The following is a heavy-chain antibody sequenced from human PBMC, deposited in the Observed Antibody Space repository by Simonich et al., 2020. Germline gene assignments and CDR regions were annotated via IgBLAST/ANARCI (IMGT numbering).Heavy chain of an antibody. CDR2: INPNSGGP. V-gene: IGHV1-2*02. D-gene: IGHD7-27*01. CDR3: ARGALTGDYYYMDV. CDR1: GYTFTGYY. J-gene: IGHJ6*03. Sequence: QVQLVQSGAEVKKPGASVKVSCKASGYTFTGYYMHWVRQAPGQGLEWRGWINPNSGGPNYAQKFQGRVTMTRDTSISTAYMERSRLRSDDTAVYYCARGALTGDYYYMDVWGKGTTVTVSS.